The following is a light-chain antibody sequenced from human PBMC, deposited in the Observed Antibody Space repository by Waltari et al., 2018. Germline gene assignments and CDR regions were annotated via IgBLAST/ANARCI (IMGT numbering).Light chain of an antibody. CDR3: CSYAGSHVL. J-gene: IGLJ2*01. Sequence: QSALTQPRSVSGSPGQSVTISCTGTSSDIGANYAFVSWYQQHPGKAPKPVIYDVSVRPLGVPGRCSGSKSGNTASLTISGLQSEDEAEYYCCSYAGSHVLLGGWTKLTVL. CDR1: SSDIGANYAF. V-gene: IGLV2-11*01. CDR2: DVS.